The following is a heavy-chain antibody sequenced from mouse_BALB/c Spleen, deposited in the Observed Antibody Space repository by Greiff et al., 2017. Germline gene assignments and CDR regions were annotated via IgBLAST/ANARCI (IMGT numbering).Heavy chain of an antibody. V-gene: IGHV1-84*02. CDR1: GYTFTDYY. J-gene: IGHJ3*01. D-gene: IGHD1-1*01. CDR2: IYPGSGNT. Sequence: QVQLQQSGPELVKPGASVKISCKASGYTFTDYYINWVKQKPGQGLEWIGWIYPGSGNTKYNEKFKGKATLTVDTSSSTAYMQLSSLTSEDTAVYYCARGTTVVEGAWFAYWGQGTLVTVSA. CDR3: ARGTTVVEGAWFAY.